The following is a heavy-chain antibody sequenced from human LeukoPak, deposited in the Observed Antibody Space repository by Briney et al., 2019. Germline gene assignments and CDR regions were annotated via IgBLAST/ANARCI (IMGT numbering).Heavy chain of an antibody. J-gene: IGHJ4*02. V-gene: IGHV3-66*01. Sequence: GGSLRLSCAASGFTVSHNYMSSVRQAPGKGLEWVAVIYSGGSTNYAVSVKGRFTISRENSKNTLYLQMNSLRAEDTAVYYCARDLSGPLDYWGQGTLVTVSS. D-gene: IGHD5-12*01. CDR3: ARDLSGPLDY. CDR2: IYSGGST. CDR1: GFTVSHNY.